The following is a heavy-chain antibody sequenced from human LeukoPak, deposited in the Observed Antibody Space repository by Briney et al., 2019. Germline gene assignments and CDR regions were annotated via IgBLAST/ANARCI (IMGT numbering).Heavy chain of an antibody. CDR1: GYTFTGYY. Sequence: GASLKVSCKPSGYTFTGYYMHCVRQAPGQEREWMGWFSPNSGDTKFAQKFQGRVTMTRDTTISTAYMELSRPHSADTGVCRCASATDISSWYLVYWGEGRLVTVSS. CDR2: FSPNSGDT. V-gene: IGHV1-2*02. D-gene: IGHD6-13*01. CDR3: ASATDISSWYLVY. J-gene: IGHJ4*02.